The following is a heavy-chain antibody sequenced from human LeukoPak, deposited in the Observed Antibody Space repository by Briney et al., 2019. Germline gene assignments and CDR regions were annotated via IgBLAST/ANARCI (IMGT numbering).Heavy chain of an antibody. CDR1: GGSISSSSYY. J-gene: IGHJ3*02. D-gene: IGHD3-16*01. V-gene: IGHV4-39*01. CDR2: LYYGGSI. CDR3: AHNPRWGRSDI. Sequence: SETLSLTCTVSGGSISSSSYYWGWIRQPPGKGLEWIGSLYYGGSIYYSPSLKSRVIMSVDTSKNQFSLRLSSVTAADTAVYYCAHNPRWGRSDIWGQGTMVTVSS.